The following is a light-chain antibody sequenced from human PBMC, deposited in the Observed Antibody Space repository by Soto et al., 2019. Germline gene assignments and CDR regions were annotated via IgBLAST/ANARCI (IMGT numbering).Light chain of an antibody. J-gene: IGKJ1*01. CDR2: AAS. CDR1: QSISSSY. V-gene: IGKV3-20*01. CDR3: QQCDGLWT. Sequence: EVVLAQSPGTLSLSPGETATLSCWASQSISSSYLAWYQQKPGQPPRLLMYAASSRAPGTPDRFSGTGSGSGTEFTLTISRLEPEDFAVYWCQQCDGLWTFGQGTKVEVK.